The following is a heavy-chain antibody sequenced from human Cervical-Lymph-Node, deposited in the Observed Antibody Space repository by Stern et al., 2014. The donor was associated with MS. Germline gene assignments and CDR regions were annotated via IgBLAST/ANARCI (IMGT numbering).Heavy chain of an antibody. CDR2: ISYDGRNK. J-gene: IGHJ6*02. Sequence: VQLVESGGGVVQPGRSLRLSCAASGFTFSSYGMHWVRQAPGKGLEWGAVISYDGRNKYYASSVKGLFTSSRDNSTTTLYLQMNSLRAEDTAVYYCAKDLGGSYYHYYYGMDVWVQGTTVTVSS. CDR3: AKDLGGSYYHYYYGMDV. CDR1: GFTFSSYG. V-gene: IGHV3-30*18. D-gene: IGHD1-26*01.